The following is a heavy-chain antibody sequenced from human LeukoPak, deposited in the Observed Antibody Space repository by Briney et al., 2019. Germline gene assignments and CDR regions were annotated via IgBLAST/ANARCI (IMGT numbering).Heavy chain of an antibody. Sequence: PGGSLRLSCAASGFTFSSYAMHWVRQAPGKGLEWVAVISYDGSNRYYADSVKGRFTISRDNSKNTLYLQMNSLRAEDTAVYYCARDRERYTVRYYFDYWGQGTLVRVS. J-gene: IGHJ4*02. CDR1: GFTFSSYA. V-gene: IGHV3-30*01. CDR3: ARDRERYTVRYYFDY. D-gene: IGHD3-16*02. CDR2: ISYDGSNR.